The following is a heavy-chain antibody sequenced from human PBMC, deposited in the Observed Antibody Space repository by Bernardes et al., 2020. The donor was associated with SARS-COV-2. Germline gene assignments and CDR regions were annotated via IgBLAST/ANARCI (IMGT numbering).Heavy chain of an antibody. D-gene: IGHD1-26*01. CDR1: GFTFNSYG. V-gene: IGHV3-33*08. Sequence: GSLRLSCAASGFTFNSYGMHWVRQAPGKGLEWVAVIRYDGSGIYYADSVQGRFTISRDKSKNTLYLQMNSLRAEDTAIYYCARGSGLQLNLDCWGQGTLVTVSS. CDR2: IRYDGSGI. J-gene: IGHJ4*02. CDR3: ARGSGLQLNLDC.